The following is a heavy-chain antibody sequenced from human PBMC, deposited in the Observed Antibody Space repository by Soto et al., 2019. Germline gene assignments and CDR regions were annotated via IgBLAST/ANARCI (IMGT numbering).Heavy chain of an antibody. V-gene: IGHV4-39*01. Sequence: QLQLQESGPGLVKPSETLSLTCTVSGASISSSSFYWGWIRQPPGKGLESIANIYYDGSTYYNPXXXXXXXXXXXXXXXXXXXXXXXXXXXXXXXXXXXXXXXXXXXXXXXXDSWGQGTLVTVSS. J-gene: IGHJ4*02. CDR1: GASISSSSFY. CDR2: IYYDGST. CDR3: XXXXXXXXXXXXXXDS.